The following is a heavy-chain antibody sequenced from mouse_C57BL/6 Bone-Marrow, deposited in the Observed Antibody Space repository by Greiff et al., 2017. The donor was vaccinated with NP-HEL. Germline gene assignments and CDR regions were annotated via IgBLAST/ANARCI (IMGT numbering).Heavy chain of an antibody. J-gene: IGHJ3*01. V-gene: IGHV1-81*01. Sequence: VMLVESGAELARPGASVKLSCKASGYTFTSYGISWVKQRTGQGLEWIGEIYPRSGNTYYNEKFKGKATLTADKSSSTAYMELRSLTSEDSAVYFCARYYYGSSSWFAYWGQGTLVTVSA. CDR1: GYTFTSYG. CDR2: IYPRSGNT. D-gene: IGHD1-1*01. CDR3: ARYYYGSSSWFAY.